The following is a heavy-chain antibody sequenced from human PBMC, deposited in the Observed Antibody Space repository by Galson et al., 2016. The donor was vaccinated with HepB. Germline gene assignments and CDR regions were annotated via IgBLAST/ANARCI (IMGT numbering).Heavy chain of an antibody. J-gene: IGHJ4*02. Sequence: SLRLSCAASGFAFGSHWMHWVRQAPGKGLEWVANIKRDGTEKYYLDSVEGRFTVSRDNAKNSLSLQMDSLRAEDTAVYYCARGSYYGSGSYGIYFDYWGQGTLVTVSS. D-gene: IGHD3-10*01. CDR2: IKRDGTEK. CDR1: GFAFGSHW. CDR3: ARGSYYGSGSYGIYFDY. V-gene: IGHV3-7*04.